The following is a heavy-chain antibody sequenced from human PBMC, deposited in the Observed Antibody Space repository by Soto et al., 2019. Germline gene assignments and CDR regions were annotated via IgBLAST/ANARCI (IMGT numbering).Heavy chain of an antibody. CDR1: GGSFSGYY. CDR3: ARWELRIRNAFDL. J-gene: IGHJ3*01. CDR2: INHSGST. V-gene: IGHV4-34*09. Sequence: SETLSLTCAVYGGSFSGYYWTWIRQPPGTGLEWIGEINHSGSTNYNPSLKSRVTISVDTSKNHFSLKLSSVTAADTAVYSCARWELRIRNAFDLWGQGTMVTVSS. D-gene: IGHD1-7*01.